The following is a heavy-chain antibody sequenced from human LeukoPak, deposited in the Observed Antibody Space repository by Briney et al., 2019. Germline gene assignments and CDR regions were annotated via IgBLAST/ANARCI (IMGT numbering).Heavy chain of an antibody. CDR2: IYSGGST. Sequence: GGSLRLSREASGFTFSSNYMSWVRQAPGKGLAWVSVIYSGGSTYYADSVQGRFTISRDNSKNTLYLQMNSLRAEDTAVYYCAKPEDSGYDGLVWGQGTLVTVSS. V-gene: IGHV3-53*01. D-gene: IGHD5-12*01. CDR1: GFTFSSNY. J-gene: IGHJ4*02. CDR3: AKPEDSGYDGLV.